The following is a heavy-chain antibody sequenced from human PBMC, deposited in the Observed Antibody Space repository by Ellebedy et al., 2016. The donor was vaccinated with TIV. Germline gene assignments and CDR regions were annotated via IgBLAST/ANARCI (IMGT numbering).Heavy chain of an antibody. V-gene: IGHV4-4*02. CDR1: GASITVDHW. CDR3: ARAIIAPRPYYFYS. D-gene: IGHD6-6*01. CDR2: IYLTWST. Sequence: SETLSLTXSVSGASITVDHWSSWVRQPPGKGLEWIGEIYLTWSTNYNPSLKSRVTMSIDKSKTQFSLKLTSVTAADTAVYYCARAIIAPRPYYFYSWGQGALVTVSS. J-gene: IGHJ4*02.